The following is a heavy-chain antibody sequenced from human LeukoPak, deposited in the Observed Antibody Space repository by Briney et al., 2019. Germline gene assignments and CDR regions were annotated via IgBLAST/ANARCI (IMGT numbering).Heavy chain of an antibody. D-gene: IGHD4-17*01. Sequence: GGSLRLSCAASGFTFSSYAMHWVRQAPGKGLEWVAVISYDGSSKYYADSVRGRFTISRDNSKNTLYLQMNSLRAEDTAVYYCARDGDYLAFDIWGQGTMVTVSS. CDR3: ARDGDYLAFDI. CDR2: ISYDGSSK. CDR1: GFTFSSYA. J-gene: IGHJ3*02. V-gene: IGHV3-30-3*01.